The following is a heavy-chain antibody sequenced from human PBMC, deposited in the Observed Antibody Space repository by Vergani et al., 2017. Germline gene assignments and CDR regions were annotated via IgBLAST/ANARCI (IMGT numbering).Heavy chain of an antibody. CDR2: ISSSSSYI. J-gene: IGHJ3*02. CDR3: ARGDYYGSVVGGAFDI. D-gene: IGHD3-10*01. V-gene: IGHV3-21*01. CDR1: GFTFSSYA. Sequence: EVQLLESGGGLVQPGGSLRLSCAASGFTFSSYAMSWVRQAPGKGLEWVSSISSSSSYIYYADSVKGRFTISRDNAKNSLYLQMNSLRAEDTAVYYCARGDYYGSVVGGAFDIWGQGTMVTVSS.